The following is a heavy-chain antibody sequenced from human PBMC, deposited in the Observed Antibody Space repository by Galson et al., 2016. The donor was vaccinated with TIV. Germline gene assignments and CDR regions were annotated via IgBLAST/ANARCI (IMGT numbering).Heavy chain of an antibody. CDR3: ARDYGEVRGDNWYFDL. CDR1: GFLFTEYY. CDR2: ISSSSSFR. D-gene: IGHD3-10*01. Sequence: LRLSCATSGFLFTEYYMSWIRQAPGKGLEWVSYISSSSSFRNYADSVKGRFTISRGNAKVYLQMNSLRVEDTAVYYCARDYGEVRGDNWYFDLWGRGTLVTVSS. V-gene: IGHV3-11*05. J-gene: IGHJ2*01.